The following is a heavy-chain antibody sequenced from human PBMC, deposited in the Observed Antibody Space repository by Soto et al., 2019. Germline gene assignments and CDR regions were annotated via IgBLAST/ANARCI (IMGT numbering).Heavy chain of an antibody. CDR1: GFTFSSYA. D-gene: IGHD3-22*01. CDR3: AKDRYYDSSGFDY. J-gene: IGHJ4*02. Sequence: EVQLSESGGGLVQPGGSLRLSCAASGFTFSSYAMSWVRQAPGKGLEWVSAISGSGGSTYYADSVKGRFTISRDNSKKTLYLQMNSLRAEDTAVYYCAKDRYYDSSGFDYWGQGTLVTVSS. V-gene: IGHV3-23*01. CDR2: ISGSGGST.